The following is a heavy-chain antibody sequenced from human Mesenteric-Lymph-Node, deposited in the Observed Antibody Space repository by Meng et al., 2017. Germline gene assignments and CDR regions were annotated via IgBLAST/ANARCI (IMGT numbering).Heavy chain of an antibody. J-gene: IGHJ4*02. Sequence: QVQLQESGPGLVKPSGTLSLTCAVSVDSISGTKWWSWVRQAPGKGLEWIGEIYHSGRTNYNPSVKSRVSMSVDKSQNHFSLRLSSVTAADTAVYYCTTLYGDSISWGQGTLVTVSS. CDR3: TTLYGDSIS. V-gene: IGHV4-4*02. CDR1: VDSISGTKW. CDR2: IYHSGRT. D-gene: IGHD4-17*01.